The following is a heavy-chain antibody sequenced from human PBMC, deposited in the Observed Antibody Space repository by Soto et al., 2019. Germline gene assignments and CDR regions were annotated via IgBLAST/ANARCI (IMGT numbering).Heavy chain of an antibody. V-gene: IGHV3-11*01. J-gene: IGHJ6*02. CDR1: GFTFSDYY. CDR3: ARKYNWNYGRGMDV. Sequence: PGGSLRLSCAASGFTFSDYYVSWIRQAPGKGLEWVSYISSSGSTIYYADSVKGRFTISRDNAKNSLYLQMNSLRAEDTAVYYCARKYNWNYGRGMDVWGQGTTVTVSS. CDR2: ISSSGSTI. D-gene: IGHD1-7*01.